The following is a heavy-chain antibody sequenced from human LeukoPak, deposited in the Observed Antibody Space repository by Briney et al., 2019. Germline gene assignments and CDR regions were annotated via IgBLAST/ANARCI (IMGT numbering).Heavy chain of an antibody. D-gene: IGHD3-22*01. V-gene: IGHV3-21*01. CDR1: GFTFSSYS. Sequence: GGSLRLSCAASGFTFSSYSMNWVRQAPGKGPEWVSSISSSSSYIYYADSVKARFTISRDNAKNSLYLQMNSLRAEDTAVYYCARVYYDSSGYDYWGQGTLVTVSS. CDR2: ISSSSSYI. CDR3: ARVYYDSSGYDY. J-gene: IGHJ4*02.